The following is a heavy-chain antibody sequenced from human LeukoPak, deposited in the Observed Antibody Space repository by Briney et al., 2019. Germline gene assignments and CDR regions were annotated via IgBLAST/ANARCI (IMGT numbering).Heavy chain of an antibody. Sequence: GGSLRLSCAASGIIVSNNYMSWVRQAPGKGLEWVSAISGSGGSTYYADSVKGRFTISRDNSKNTLYLQMNSLRAEDTAVYYCAKEPPGVPRLYYFDYWGQGTLVTVSS. CDR3: AKEPPGVPRLYYFDY. V-gene: IGHV3-23*01. D-gene: IGHD7-27*01. CDR2: ISGSGGST. CDR1: GIIVSNNY. J-gene: IGHJ4*02.